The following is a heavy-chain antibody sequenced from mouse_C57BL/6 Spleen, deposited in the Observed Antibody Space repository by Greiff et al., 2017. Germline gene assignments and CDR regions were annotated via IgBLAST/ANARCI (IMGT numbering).Heavy chain of an antibody. CDR2: IYPGGGDT. Sequence: QVQLKESGAELVKPGASVKISCKASGYAFSSYWMNWVKQRPGQGLEWIGQIYPGGGDTNYNGKFKGKATLTADKSSSTAYMQLSSLTSADSAVYVCARGGGLYYIDYWGQGTSLTVSS. CDR3: ARGGGLYYIDY. J-gene: IGHJ2*02. CDR1: GYAFSSYW. V-gene: IGHV1-80*01.